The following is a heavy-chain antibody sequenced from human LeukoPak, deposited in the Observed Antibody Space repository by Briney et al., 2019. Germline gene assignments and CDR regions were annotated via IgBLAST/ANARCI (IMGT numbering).Heavy chain of an antibody. CDR3: ARGVPTYYYDSSGYIGHPFDY. CDR1: GFTFSSYA. Sequence: PGRSLRLSCAASGFTFSSYAMHWVRQAPGKGLECVAVISYDGSNKYYADSVKGRFTISRDNSKNTLYLQMNSLRAEDTAVYYCARGVPTYYYDSSGYIGHPFDYWGQGTLVTVSS. CDR2: ISYDGSNK. D-gene: IGHD3-22*01. V-gene: IGHV3-30-3*01. J-gene: IGHJ4*02.